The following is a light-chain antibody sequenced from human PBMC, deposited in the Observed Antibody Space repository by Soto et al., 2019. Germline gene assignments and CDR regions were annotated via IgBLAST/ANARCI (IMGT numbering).Light chain of an antibody. Sequence: EIVLTQSPDTLSLSPGERATLSCRASQSVSSSYLAWYQQKSGQAPRLLMYGASTRATGIPDRFSGSGSETDFTLTISRLEPEDFAVYYCQQYGSTPRTFGQGTKV. J-gene: IGKJ1*01. CDR2: GAS. V-gene: IGKV3-20*01. CDR3: QQYGSTPRT. CDR1: QSVSSSY.